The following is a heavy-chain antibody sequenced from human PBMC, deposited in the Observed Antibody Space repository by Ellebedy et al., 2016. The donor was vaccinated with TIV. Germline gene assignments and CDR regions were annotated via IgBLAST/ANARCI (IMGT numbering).Heavy chain of an antibody. D-gene: IGHD3-22*01. CDR2: IYPVDFDT. Sequence: GGSLRLSXKGSGYSFTNYWIGWVRQMPGKGLEWMGIIYPVDFDTRYSPSFQGQVTISADKSITTAYLQWSSLKASDTAMYYCALNYYDSSGYPQNDAFDIWGQGTMVTVSS. J-gene: IGHJ3*02. V-gene: IGHV5-51*01. CDR3: ALNYYDSSGYPQNDAFDI. CDR1: GYSFTNYW.